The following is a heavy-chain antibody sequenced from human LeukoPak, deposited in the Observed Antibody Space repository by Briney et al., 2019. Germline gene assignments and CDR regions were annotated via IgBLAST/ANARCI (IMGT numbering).Heavy chain of an antibody. Sequence: GGSLRLSCAASGFTVSDNYTSWVRQAPGKGLVWVSRISSDGTSTSYADSVKGRFTISRDNAKNTLYLQMNSLRAEDMAVYYCAGGYRYFHHWGQGTLVTVSS. CDR3: AGGYRYFHH. CDR2: ISSDGTST. CDR1: GFTVSDNY. V-gene: IGHV3-74*01. J-gene: IGHJ1*01. D-gene: IGHD1-1*01.